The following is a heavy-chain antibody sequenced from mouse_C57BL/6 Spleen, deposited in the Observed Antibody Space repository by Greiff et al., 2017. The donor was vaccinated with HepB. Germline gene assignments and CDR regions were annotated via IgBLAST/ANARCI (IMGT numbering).Heavy chain of an antibody. CDR2: INPSSGYT. CDR1: GYTFTSYT. J-gene: IGHJ2*01. Sequence: LVESGAELARPGASVKMSCKASGYTFTSYTMHWVKQRPGQGLEWIGYINPSSGYTKYNQKFKDKATLTADKSSSTAYMQLSSLTSEDSAVYYCARELAGYYFDYWGQGTTLTVSS. CDR3: ARELAGYYFDY. V-gene: IGHV1-4*01. D-gene: IGHD1-1*01.